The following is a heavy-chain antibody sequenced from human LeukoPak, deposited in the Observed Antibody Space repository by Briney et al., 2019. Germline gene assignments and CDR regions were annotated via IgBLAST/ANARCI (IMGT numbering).Heavy chain of an antibody. Sequence: QAGGSLRLSCAASGFTFSSYSMNWVRQAPGKGLEWVSYISSSSSTIYYADSVKGRFTISRDNAKNSLYLQMSSLRAEDTAVYYCARGSTMGATDAFDIWGQGTMVTVSS. CDR1: GFTFSSYS. D-gene: IGHD1-26*01. J-gene: IGHJ3*02. V-gene: IGHV3-48*01. CDR2: ISSSSSTI. CDR3: ARGSTMGATDAFDI.